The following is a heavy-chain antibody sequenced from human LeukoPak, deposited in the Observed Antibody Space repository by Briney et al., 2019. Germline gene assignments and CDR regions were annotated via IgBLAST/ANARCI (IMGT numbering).Heavy chain of an antibody. D-gene: IGHD2-15*01. V-gene: IGHV5-51*01. CDR2: IYPGDSDT. J-gene: IGHJ3*02. Sequence: GESLKISCKGSGYSFTSYWIGWVRQMPGKGLEWMGIIYPGDSDTRYSPSFQGQVTVSADKSISTAYLQWSSLKASDTAMYYCARSFGYCSGGSCYWDAFDIWGQGTMVTVSS. CDR3: ARSFGYCSGGSCYWDAFDI. CDR1: GYSFTSYW.